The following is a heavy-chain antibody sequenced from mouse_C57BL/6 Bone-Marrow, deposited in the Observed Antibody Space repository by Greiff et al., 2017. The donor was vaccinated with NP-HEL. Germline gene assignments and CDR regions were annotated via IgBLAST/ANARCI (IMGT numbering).Heavy chain of an antibody. D-gene: IGHD3-1*01. CDR3: ARDRAQEYFDY. Sequence: EVMLVESEGGLVQPGSSMKLSCTASGFTFSDYYMAWVRQVPEKGLEWVANINYDGSSTYYLDSLKSRFIISRDNAKNILYLQMSSLKSEDTATYYCARDRAQEYFDYWGQGTTLTVSS. J-gene: IGHJ2*01. CDR1: GFTFSDYY. CDR2: INYDGSST. V-gene: IGHV5-16*01.